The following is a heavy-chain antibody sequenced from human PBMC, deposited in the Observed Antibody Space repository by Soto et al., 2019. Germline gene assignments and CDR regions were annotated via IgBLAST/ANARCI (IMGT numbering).Heavy chain of an antibody. V-gene: IGHV3-15*01. CDR2: MKSKTDGVTT. Sequence: EVQLVESGGGLVKPGGSLRLSCAASGFTVSNAWMSWVRQAPGKWLEMVVRMKSKTDGVTTDYTAPVIGRFTISRDDSKNTLYMQMNSMKTEDTAVYDCTTGMVRDNYYGMDICGQGTTVTVS. CDR1: GFTVSNAW. D-gene: IGHD3-10*01. CDR3: TTGMVRDNYYGMDI. J-gene: IGHJ6*02.